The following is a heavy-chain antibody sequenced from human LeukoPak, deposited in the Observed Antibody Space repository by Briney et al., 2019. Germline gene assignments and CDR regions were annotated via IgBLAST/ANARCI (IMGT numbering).Heavy chain of an antibody. CDR3: AKDVLGVTTSPRFDP. CDR1: GFIFSSYA. Sequence: GGSLRLSCAASGFIFSSYAMSWVRQAPGKGLEWVSAISGSGGSTYYADSVKGRFTISRDNSKNTLYLQMNSLRAEDTAVYYCAKDVLGVTTSPRFDPWGQGTLVTVSS. D-gene: IGHD4-17*01. CDR2: ISGSGGST. J-gene: IGHJ5*02. V-gene: IGHV3-23*01.